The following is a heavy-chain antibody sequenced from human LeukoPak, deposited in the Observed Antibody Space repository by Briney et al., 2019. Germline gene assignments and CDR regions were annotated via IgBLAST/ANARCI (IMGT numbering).Heavy chain of an antibody. CDR3: ARLGTKDTAMVTYYYYYMDV. CDR2: IYYSGST. J-gene: IGHJ6*03. Sequence: PSETLSLTCTVSGGSISSGGYYWSWIRQHPGKGLEWIGYIYYSGSTYYNPSLKSRVTISVDTSKNQFSLKLSSVTAADTAVYYCARLGTKDTAMVTYYYYYMDVWGKGTTVTVSS. V-gene: IGHV4-31*03. CDR1: GGSISSGGYY. D-gene: IGHD5-18*01.